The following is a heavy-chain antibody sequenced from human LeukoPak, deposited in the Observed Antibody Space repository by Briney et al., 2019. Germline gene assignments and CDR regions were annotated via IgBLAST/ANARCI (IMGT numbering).Heavy chain of an antibody. D-gene: IGHD5-18*01. CDR1: GXSFSGYH. V-gene: IGHV4-34*01. CDR2: INHRGST. CDR3: ASTSAMVYFDY. Sequence: SETLSLTCAVYGXSFSGYHGSWIRQPPGKGLEWIGEINHRGSTNYNPSLKSRVTISVDTSKNQFSLKLSSVTAADTAVYYCASTSAMVYFDYWGQGTLSPSPQ. J-gene: IGHJ4*02.